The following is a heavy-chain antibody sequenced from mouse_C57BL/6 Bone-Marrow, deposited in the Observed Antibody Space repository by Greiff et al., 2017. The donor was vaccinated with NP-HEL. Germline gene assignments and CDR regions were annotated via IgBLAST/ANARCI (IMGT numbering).Heavy chain of an antibody. CDR3: ARGGDYYGSSLDY. CDR1: GYSITSGYY. Sequence: EVKLMESGPGLVKPSQSLSLTCSVTGYSITSGYYWNWIRQFPGNKLEWMGYISYDGSNNYNPSLKNRISITRDTSKNQFFLKLNSVTTEDTATYYCARGGDYYGSSLDYWGQGTTLTVSS. CDR2: ISYDGSN. J-gene: IGHJ2*01. D-gene: IGHD1-1*01. V-gene: IGHV3-6*01.